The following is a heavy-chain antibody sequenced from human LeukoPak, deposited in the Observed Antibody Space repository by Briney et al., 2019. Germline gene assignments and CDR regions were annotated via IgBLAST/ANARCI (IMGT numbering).Heavy chain of an antibody. Sequence: GGSLRLSCGASGFSLRYHYMDWVRLVPGKGLEWVGRTRDRAHSYTTEYAASVKGRHSISRDASQKSLYLQMNSLKVEDTAVYFCVRADRLGSDVYYFAEWGQGTLVTVSS. CDR3: VRADRLGSDVYYFAE. CDR1: GFSLRYHY. D-gene: IGHD3-16*01. V-gene: IGHV3-72*01. CDR2: TRDRAHSYTT. J-gene: IGHJ4*02.